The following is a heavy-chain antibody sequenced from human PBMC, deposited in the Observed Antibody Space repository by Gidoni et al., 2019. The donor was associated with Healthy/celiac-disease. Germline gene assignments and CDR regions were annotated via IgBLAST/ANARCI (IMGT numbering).Heavy chain of an antibody. V-gene: IGHV3-30*18. CDR2: ISYDGSNK. CDR3: AKDWQWLVSSNGFLVDY. CDR1: GFTFSSYG. J-gene: IGHJ4*02. Sequence: VQLVESGGGVVQPGRSLRLSCAASGFTFSSYGMHWVRQAPGKGLGWVAVISYDGSNKYYADSVKGRFTISRDNSKNTLYLQMNSLRAEDTAVYYCAKDWQWLVSSNGFLVDYWGQGTLVTVSS. D-gene: IGHD6-19*01.